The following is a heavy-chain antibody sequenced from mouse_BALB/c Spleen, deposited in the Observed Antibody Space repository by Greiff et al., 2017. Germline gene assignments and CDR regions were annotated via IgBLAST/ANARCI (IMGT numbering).Heavy chain of an antibody. D-gene: IGHD1-1*01. J-gene: IGHJ2*01. CDR1: GISITTGNYR. Sequence: EVKLMESGPGLVKPSQTVSLTCTVTGISITTGNYRWSWIRQFPGNKLEWIGYIYYSGTITYNPSLTSRTTITRDTSKNQFFLEMNSLTAEDTATYYCARDYYYYFDYWGQGTTLTVSS. CDR3: ARDYYYYFDY. CDR2: IYYSGTI. V-gene: IGHV3-5*02.